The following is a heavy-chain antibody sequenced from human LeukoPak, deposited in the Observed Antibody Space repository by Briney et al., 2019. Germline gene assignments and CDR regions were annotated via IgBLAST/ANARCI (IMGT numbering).Heavy chain of an antibody. V-gene: IGHV3-21*01. CDR3: ASPAGYSSGWATAPFDY. J-gene: IGHJ4*02. CDR1: GFTFSSYS. D-gene: IGHD6-19*01. Sequence: GGSLRLSRAASGFTFSSYSMNWVRQAPGKGLEWVSSISSSSSYIYYADSVKGRFTISRDNAKNPLYLQMNSLRAEDTAVYYCASPAGYSSGWATAPFDYWGQGTLVTVSS. CDR2: ISSSSSYI.